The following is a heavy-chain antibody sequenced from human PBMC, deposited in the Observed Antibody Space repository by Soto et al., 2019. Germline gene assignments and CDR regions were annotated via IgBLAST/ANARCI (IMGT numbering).Heavy chain of an antibody. Sequence: HLQLQESGPGLVKPSETLALSCTFSGGSVSGSNNYWGWIRQPPGKGLEWIGSIHYSGTTYYTSTLRSRRTISVDTSKSRFSLRLTSVTAADTAVYFCARKDFWPHGPALWCKGTLVTVSS. CDR3: ARKDFWPHGPAL. CDR2: IHYSGTT. CDR1: GGSVSGSNNY. D-gene: IGHD3-3*01. J-gene: IGHJ1*01. V-gene: IGHV4-39*01.